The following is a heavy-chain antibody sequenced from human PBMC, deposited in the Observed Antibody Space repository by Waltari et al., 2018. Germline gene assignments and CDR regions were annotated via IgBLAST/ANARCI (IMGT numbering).Heavy chain of an antibody. Sequence: LESGGGLTEPGASLRLSYEASGFKIRGFSMDWVRQAPGKGPEWVGFIGVDGSPIYYADSVRGRFTISRDNAKNVVHLQMNNLRHEDTAVYYCARGYWENSFDLWGPGTTVTVSS. J-gene: IGHJ3*01. D-gene: IGHD2-21*01. CDR1: GFKIRGFS. CDR2: IGVDGSPI. CDR3: ARGYWENSFDL. V-gene: IGHV3-48*02.